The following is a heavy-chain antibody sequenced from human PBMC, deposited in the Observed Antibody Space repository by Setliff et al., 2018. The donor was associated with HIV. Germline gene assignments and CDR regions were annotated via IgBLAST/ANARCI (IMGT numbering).Heavy chain of an antibody. J-gene: IGHJ6*03. D-gene: IGHD2-15*01. Sequence: PSETLSLTCTFSGVTSGDYYWTWIRQHPVKGLEWIGYIYSSGTKYYNPSLKSRLAISLDTSKNQFSLNLKSVTAADAAAYYCARGFCSGGFCHPNFYHYMDVWGKGTTVTVSS. CDR1: GVTSGDYY. CDR2: IYSSGTK. CDR3: ARGFCSGGFCHPNFYHYMDV. V-gene: IGHV4-31*03.